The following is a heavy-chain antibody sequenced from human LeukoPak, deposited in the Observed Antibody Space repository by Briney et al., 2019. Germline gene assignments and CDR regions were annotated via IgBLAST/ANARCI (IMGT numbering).Heavy chain of an antibody. J-gene: IGHJ4*02. Sequence: ASVEVSCKASGYTFTGYYMHWVRQAPGQGLEWMGWINPGSGGTKYAQKFQGRVTMTRDTSISTAYLELSGLRSDDTAVYYCARDVFTDYYDTGPYYYGLPGKWGQGTLVTVSS. V-gene: IGHV1-2*02. CDR2: INPGSGGT. CDR1: GYTFTGYY. CDR3: ARDVFTDYYDTGPYYYGLPGK. D-gene: IGHD3-22*01.